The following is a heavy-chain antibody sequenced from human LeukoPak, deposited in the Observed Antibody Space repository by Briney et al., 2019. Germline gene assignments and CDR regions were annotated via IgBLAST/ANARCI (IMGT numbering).Heavy chain of an antibody. CDR2: IYYSGST. CDR1: GGSMSSYY. V-gene: IGHV4-59*08. Sequence: KPSETLSLTCTVSGGSMSSYYWSWIRQPPGKGLEWIGDIYYSGSTKYNPSLKSRVTISVDTSKNQFSLKLSSVTAADTAVYYCARGARAGYNLEPFDYWGQGTLVTVSS. J-gene: IGHJ4*02. CDR3: ARGARAGYNLEPFDY. D-gene: IGHD5-24*01.